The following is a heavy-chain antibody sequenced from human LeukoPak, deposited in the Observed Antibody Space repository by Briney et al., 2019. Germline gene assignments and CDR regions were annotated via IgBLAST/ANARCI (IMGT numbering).Heavy chain of an antibody. J-gene: IGHJ4*02. Sequence: SETLSLTCTVSGGSISSYYWCWIRQPPGKGLEWIGYIYYSGSTNYNPSLKSRVTISVDTSKNQFSLKLSSVTAADTAVYYCARIDSSGYIDYWGQGTLVTVSS. CDR1: GGSISSYY. CDR2: IYYSGST. CDR3: ARIDSSGYIDY. D-gene: IGHD3-22*01. V-gene: IGHV4-59*08.